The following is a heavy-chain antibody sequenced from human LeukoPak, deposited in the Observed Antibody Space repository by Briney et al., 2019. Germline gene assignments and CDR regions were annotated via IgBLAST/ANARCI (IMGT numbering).Heavy chain of an antibody. D-gene: IGHD1-26*01. Sequence: GGSLRLSCAASGFTFSTFAMIWVRQPPGKGLEWVSSIFPSGGEIHYADSVRGRFTISRDNSKNTLYLQMNSLRAGDTAVYYCAKAMGATLFDYWGQGTLVTVSS. J-gene: IGHJ4*02. CDR1: GFTFSTFA. V-gene: IGHV3-23*01. CDR3: AKAMGATLFDY. CDR2: IFPSGGEI.